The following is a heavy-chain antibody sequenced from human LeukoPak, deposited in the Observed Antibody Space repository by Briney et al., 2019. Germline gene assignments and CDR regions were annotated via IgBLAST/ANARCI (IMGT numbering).Heavy chain of an antibody. CDR1: GFTFASYA. J-gene: IGHJ4*02. D-gene: IGHD6-13*01. CDR3: AKGRYSSTWCSDH. CDR2: INSNGGST. Sequence: GGSLRLSCAASGFTFASYAMTWVRQAPGKGLEWVSAINSNGGSTCYADSVKGRFTISRDYPKNTLFLQMSSLRAEDTAVYYCAKGRYSSTWCSDHWGQGTLVTVSS. V-gene: IGHV3-23*01.